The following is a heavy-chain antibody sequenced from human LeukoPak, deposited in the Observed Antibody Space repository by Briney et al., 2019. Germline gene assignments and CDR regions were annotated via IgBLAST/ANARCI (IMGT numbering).Heavy chain of an antibody. D-gene: IGHD6-6*01. Sequence: ASVKVSCKASGYTFTSYGISWVRQAPGQGLEWMEWISAYNGNTNYAQKLQGRVTMTTDTSTSTAYMELRSLRSDDTAVYYCARGSSSSLPYYYMDVWGKGTTVTVSS. CDR1: GYTFTSYG. CDR3: ARGSSSSLPYYYMDV. J-gene: IGHJ6*03. CDR2: ISAYNGNT. V-gene: IGHV1-18*01.